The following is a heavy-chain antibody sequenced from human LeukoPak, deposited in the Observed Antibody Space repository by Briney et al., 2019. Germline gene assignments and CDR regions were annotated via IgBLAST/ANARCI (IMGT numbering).Heavy chain of an antibody. V-gene: IGHV3-23*01. D-gene: IGHD1-26*01. CDR2: ISGSGGST. CDR1: EFTFNHYA. J-gene: IGHJ4*02. Sequence: GGSLRLSCAASEFTFNHYAMSWVRQAPGKGLEWVSAISGSGGSTYYADSVKGRFTISRDNSKNTLYLQMNSLRAEDTAVYYCAKEAGYSTKRHFDYWGQGTLSPSPQ. CDR3: AKEAGYSTKRHFDY.